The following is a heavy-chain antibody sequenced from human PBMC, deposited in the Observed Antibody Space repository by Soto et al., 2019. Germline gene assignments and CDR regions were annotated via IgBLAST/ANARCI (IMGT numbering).Heavy chain of an antibody. D-gene: IGHD6-6*01. J-gene: IGHJ5*02. CDR3: TRFRSSSSQYWFDP. Sequence: GGSLRLSCTASGFTFGDYAMSWSRQAPGKGLEWVGFIRSKAYGGTTEYAASVKGRFTISRDDSKSIAYLQMNSLKTEDIAVYYCTRFRSSSSQYWFDPWGQGTLVTVSS. CDR1: GFTFGDYA. CDR2: IRSKAYGGTT. V-gene: IGHV3-49*03.